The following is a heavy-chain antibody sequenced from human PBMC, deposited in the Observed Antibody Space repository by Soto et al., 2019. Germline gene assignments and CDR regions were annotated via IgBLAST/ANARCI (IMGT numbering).Heavy chain of an antibody. J-gene: IGHJ6*02. CDR2: IRSKAYGGTT. CDR3: TGGNYDFWSGYPPYGMDV. D-gene: IGHD3-3*01. Sequence: GGSLRLSCTASGFTFGDYAMSWFRQAPGKGLEWVGFIRSKAYGGTTEYAASVKGRFTISRDDSKSIAYLQMNSLKTEDTAVYYCTGGNYDFWSGYPPYGMDVWGQGTTVTVSS. CDR1: GFTFGDYA. V-gene: IGHV3-49*03.